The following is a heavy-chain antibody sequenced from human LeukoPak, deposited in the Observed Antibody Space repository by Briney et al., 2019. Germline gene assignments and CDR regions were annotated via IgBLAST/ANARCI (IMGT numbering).Heavy chain of an antibody. CDR3: ARESIRITTLDV. D-gene: IGHD3-3*01. CDR1: GYIFTTYG. V-gene: IGHV1-18*01. J-gene: IGHJ6*04. Sequence: ASVKASCKASGYIFTTYGISWVRQAPGQGLEWMGWISGYNGNTNYAQKFQGRVTMTTEKSTSTSYMELRSLRSDDTAVYYCARESIRITTLDVWGKGTTITVSS. CDR2: ISGYNGNT.